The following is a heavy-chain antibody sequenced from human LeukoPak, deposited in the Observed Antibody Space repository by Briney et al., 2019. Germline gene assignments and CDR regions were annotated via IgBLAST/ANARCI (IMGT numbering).Heavy chain of an antibody. D-gene: IGHD4-17*01. J-gene: IGHJ3*02. CDR2: IYYSGST. CDR1: GGSISSYY. V-gene: IGHV4-59*08. CDR3: AVDYGDAFDI. Sequence: SETLSLTCTVSGGSISSYYWSWIRQPPGKGLEWIGYIYYSGSTNYNPSLKSRDTISVDTSKNQFSLKLSSVTAADTAVYYCAVDYGDAFDIWGQGTMVTVSS.